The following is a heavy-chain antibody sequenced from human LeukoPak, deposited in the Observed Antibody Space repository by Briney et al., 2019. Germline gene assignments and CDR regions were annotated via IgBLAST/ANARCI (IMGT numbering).Heavy chain of an antibody. CDR3: ARIVYSSSTDY. D-gene: IGHD6-6*01. Sequence: PSETLSLTCTVSGGSISSSNFYWGWIRQPPGKGLECIGSIYYSGRTYYKPSLKSRVTISVDTSKNQFSLKLSSVTAADTAVYYCARIVYSSSTDYWGQGTLVTVFS. J-gene: IGHJ4*02. CDR1: GGSISSSNFY. CDR2: IYYSGRT. V-gene: IGHV4-39*07.